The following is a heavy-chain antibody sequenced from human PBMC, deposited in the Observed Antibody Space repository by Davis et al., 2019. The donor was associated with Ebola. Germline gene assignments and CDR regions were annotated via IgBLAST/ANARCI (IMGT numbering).Heavy chain of an antibody. CDR3: ARGPPWVGGL. Sequence: PGGSLRLSCAASGFTFSQYWIYWVRQAPGKGLVWVSRINGVGTNTNYADSVKGRFTISRDNAKNTVYLQMNSLTADDTAVYYCARGPPWVGGLWGQGTLVTVSS. CDR2: INGVGTNT. D-gene: IGHD1-26*01. V-gene: IGHV3-74*01. J-gene: IGHJ4*02. CDR1: GFTFSQYW.